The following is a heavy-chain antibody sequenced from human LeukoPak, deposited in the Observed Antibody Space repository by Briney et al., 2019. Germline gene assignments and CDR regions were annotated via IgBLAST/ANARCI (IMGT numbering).Heavy chain of an antibody. Sequence: ASVKVSCKASGYTFTSYYMHWVRQAPGQGLEWMGILNPSGGSTTYAQKFQGRLTMTRDLSTSTVYMELSSLRSDDTAVYYCVRDFASGSYYYDCWGQGTLVTVSS. J-gene: IGHJ4*02. CDR1: GYTFTSYY. CDR2: LNPSGGST. D-gene: IGHD1-26*01. V-gene: IGHV1-46*01. CDR3: VRDFASGSYYYDC.